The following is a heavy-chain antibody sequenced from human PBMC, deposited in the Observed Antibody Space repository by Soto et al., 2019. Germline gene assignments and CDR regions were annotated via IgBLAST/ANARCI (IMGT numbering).Heavy chain of an antibody. CDR3: ARIPGWLQGFDS. Sequence: SGPTLVNPTQTLTLTCTFSGFSLSTTGMRVSWIRQPPGKALEWLARIDWDDDKFYTTSLETRLTISKDTSKNQVVLTMTNMDPVDTATYFCARIPGWLQGFDSWGQGTLVTSPQ. J-gene: IGHJ4*02. CDR2: IDWDDDK. V-gene: IGHV2-70*04. D-gene: IGHD6-19*01. CDR1: GFSLSTTGMR.